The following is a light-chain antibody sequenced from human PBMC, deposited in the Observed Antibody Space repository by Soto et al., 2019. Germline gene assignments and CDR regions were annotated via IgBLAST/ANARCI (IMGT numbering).Light chain of an antibody. Sequence: EIVLPPYPGPLSLSPGERATLSCRASQSVSSSYLAWYQQKPGQAPRLLIYGASSRATGIPDRFSGSGSGTDFTLTISRLEPEDFAGYYCQQYGSSPHTFGQWTKLEIK. CDR1: QSVSSSY. CDR3: QQYGSSPHT. V-gene: IGKV3-20*01. J-gene: IGKJ2*01. CDR2: GAS.